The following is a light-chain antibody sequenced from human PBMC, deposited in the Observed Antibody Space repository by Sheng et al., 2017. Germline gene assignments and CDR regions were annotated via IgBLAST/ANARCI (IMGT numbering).Light chain of an antibody. J-gene: IGKJ3*01. Sequence: DIQMTQSPSSLSASVGDRVTITCRASHDIGNSLAWFQQKPGRAPKSLIYAASSLQSGVPARFSGSGSGTEFTLTISSLQPDDYATYYCHQYDGYPFTFGPGTKVDIK. V-gene: IGKV1-16*01. CDR1: HDIGNS. CDR3: HQYDGYPFT. CDR2: AAS.